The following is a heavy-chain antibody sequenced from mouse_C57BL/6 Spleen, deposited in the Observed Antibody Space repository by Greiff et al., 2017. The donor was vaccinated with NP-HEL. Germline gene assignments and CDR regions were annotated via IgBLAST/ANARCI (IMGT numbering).Heavy chain of an antibody. CDR1: GYTFTDHS. CDR3: ARRLFQYYYAMDY. CDR2: IYPRDGGT. J-gene: IGHJ4*01. V-gene: IGHV1-78*01. D-gene: IGHD6-5*01. Sequence: QVQLQQSDAELVKPGASVKISCKVSGYTFTDHSIHWVKQRPEQGLEWIGYIYPRDGGTKYNEKFKGKATLTADKSSSTAYMQLNSLPSEDSAVYFGARRLFQYYYAMDYWGQGTSVTVSS.